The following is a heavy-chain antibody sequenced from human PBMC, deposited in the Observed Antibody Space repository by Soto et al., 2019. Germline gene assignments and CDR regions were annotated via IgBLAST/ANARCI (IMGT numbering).Heavy chain of an antibody. CDR3: ARFRQWPNWFDP. D-gene: IGHD6-19*01. CDR1: GYTFTSYD. J-gene: IGHJ5*02. V-gene: IGHV1-8*01. Sequence: ASVKVSCKASGYTFTSYDMNWVRQATGQGLEWMGWMNPSSGNTGYAQKFQGRVTMTRNTSISTAYMELSSLRSEDTAVYYCARFRQWPNWFDPWGQGTLVTVSS. CDR2: MNPSSGNT.